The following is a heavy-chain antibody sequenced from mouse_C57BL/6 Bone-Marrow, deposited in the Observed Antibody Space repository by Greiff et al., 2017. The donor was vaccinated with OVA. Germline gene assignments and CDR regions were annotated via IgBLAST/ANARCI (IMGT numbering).Heavy chain of an antibody. J-gene: IGHJ2*01. CDR2: INPSTGGT. Sequence: VQLKESGPELVKPGASVKISCKASGYSFTGYYMNWVKQSPEKSLEWIGEINPSTGGTTYNQKFKAKATLTVDKSSSTAYMQLKSLTAEDSAVYDGARGNGPHFDYGGQGTTLTVSA. CDR3: ARGNGPHFDY. D-gene: IGHD2-1*01. V-gene: IGHV1-42*01. CDR1: GYSFTGYY.